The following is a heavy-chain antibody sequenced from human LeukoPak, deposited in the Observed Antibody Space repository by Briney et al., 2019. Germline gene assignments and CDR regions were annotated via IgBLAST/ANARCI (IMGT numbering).Heavy chain of an antibody. V-gene: IGHV4-39*01. D-gene: IGHD2-15*01. CDR1: GGSIGSSSYY. J-gene: IGHJ4*02. CDR2: IYYSGST. Sequence: SETLSLTCTVSGGSIGSSSYYWGWVRQPPGEGLEWIGSIYYSGSTYYNPSLKSRVTISVDTSKNQFSLKLSSVTAADTAVYYCARQKAGGSCYSDYWGQGTLVTVSS. CDR3: ARQKAGGSCYSDY.